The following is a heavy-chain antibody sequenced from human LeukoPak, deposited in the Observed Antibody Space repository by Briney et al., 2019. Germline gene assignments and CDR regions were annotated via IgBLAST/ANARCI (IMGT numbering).Heavy chain of an antibody. V-gene: IGHV3-48*01. CDR3: AREAESPDYYYYMDV. J-gene: IGHJ6*03. CDR1: GFTFSSYG. CDR2: ISSSSSTI. Sequence: PGGSLRLSCAASGFTFSSYGMNWVRQAPGKGLEWVSYISSSSSTIYYADSVKGRFTISRDNAKNSLYLQMNSLRAEDTAVYYCAREAESPDYYYYMDVWGKGTTVTVSS.